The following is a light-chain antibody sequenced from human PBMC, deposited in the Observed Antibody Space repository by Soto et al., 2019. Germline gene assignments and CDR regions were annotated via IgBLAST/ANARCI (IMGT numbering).Light chain of an antibody. Sequence: DIQMTQSPYSLSASVGDRVTITCRASQSISTSLNWYKQKPGKAPNLLILAASTLQSGVPSICSGSGSGTDFTLTIRSLQPEDFETYYCQQSYTAPLTFGGGTNVDIK. CDR2: AAS. CDR1: QSISTS. V-gene: IGKV1-39*01. CDR3: QQSYTAPLT. J-gene: IGKJ4*01.